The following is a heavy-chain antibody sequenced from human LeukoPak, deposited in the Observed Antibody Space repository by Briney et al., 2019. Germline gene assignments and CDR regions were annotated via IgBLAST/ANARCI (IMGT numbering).Heavy chain of an antibody. CDR2: INQDGSET. CDR3: ARGFSSGRGAFDY. D-gene: IGHD6-19*01. Sequence: GGSLRLSCAASGFTFSSYWMTWVRQAPGKGLEWVANINQDGSETYYVDSVKGRFTISRDNAESSLYLQMNSLRDEDTAVYYCARGFSSGRGAFDYWGQGTLVTVSS. V-gene: IGHV3-7*02. J-gene: IGHJ4*02. CDR1: GFTFSSYW.